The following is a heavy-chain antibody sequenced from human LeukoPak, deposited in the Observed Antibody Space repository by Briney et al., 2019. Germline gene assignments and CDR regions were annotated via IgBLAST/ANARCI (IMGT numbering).Heavy chain of an antibody. J-gene: IGHJ4*02. V-gene: IGHV3-23*01. CDR2: ISSSGSGT. D-gene: IGHD5-12*01. Sequence: GGSLRLSCAASGFTFSSYAMSWVRQAPGKGPEWVSSISSSGSGTYYADSMKGRFTISRDISKNTLYLQMNSLRAEDTAVYYCAKDGPYSGYDLARWGQGTLVTVSS. CDR3: AKDGPYSGYDLAR. CDR1: GFTFSSYA.